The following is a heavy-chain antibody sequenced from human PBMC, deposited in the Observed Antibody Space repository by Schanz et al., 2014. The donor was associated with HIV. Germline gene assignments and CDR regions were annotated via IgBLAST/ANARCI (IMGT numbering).Heavy chain of an antibody. J-gene: IGHJ4*02. CDR2: ISAYNGNT. V-gene: IGHV1-18*01. Sequence: QVQLVQSGAEVKKPGASVKVSCKASGYTFTSYGINWVRQAPGQGLEWMGWISAYNGNTNYAQKFQGRVTLTRDTSISTAYMTLSRLGSDDTAVYFCAKGLQKFDWRSPFDYWGQGTLLTVSS. CDR3: AKGLQKFDWRSPFDY. CDR1: GYTFTSYG. D-gene: IGHD3-9*01.